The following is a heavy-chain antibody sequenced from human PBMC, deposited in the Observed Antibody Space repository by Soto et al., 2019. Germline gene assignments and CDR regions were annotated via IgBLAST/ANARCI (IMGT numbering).Heavy chain of an antibody. V-gene: IGHV1-3*01. D-gene: IGHD6-13*01. CDR3: ASSNIAAAPYGMDV. Sequence: ASVKVSCKASGYTFTRYAMHWVRQAPGQRLEWMGWINAGNGNTEYSQKFQGRVTITRDTSASTAYMELSSLRSEDTAVYYCASSNIAAAPYGMDVWGQGTTVTVSS. J-gene: IGHJ6*02. CDR1: GYTFTRYA. CDR2: INAGNGNT.